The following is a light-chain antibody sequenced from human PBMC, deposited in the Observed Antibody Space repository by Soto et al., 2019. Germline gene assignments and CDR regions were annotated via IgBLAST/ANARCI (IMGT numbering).Light chain of an antibody. CDR3: QQSYSTPYT. CDR2: AAS. J-gene: IGKJ2*01. Sequence: DIPMTQSPTSLPASVGDTITITCRASQNIRSYLNWYQQKPGKAPKLLIYAASSLQSGVPSRFSGSGSGTDFTLTISSLQPEDFATYYCQQSYSTPYTFGQGTKLEIK. CDR1: QNIRSY. V-gene: IGKV1-39*01.